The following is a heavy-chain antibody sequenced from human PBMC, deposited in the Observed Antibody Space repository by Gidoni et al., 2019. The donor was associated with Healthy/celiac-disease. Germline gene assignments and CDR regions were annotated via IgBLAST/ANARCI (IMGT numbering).Heavy chain of an antibody. D-gene: IGHD3-22*01. V-gene: IGHV1-8*01. J-gene: IGHJ5*02. CDR1: GYPFTSYD. CDR2: MNPNSGNT. Sequence: QVQLVQSGAEVKKPGASVKVSCKASGYPFTSYDINWVRQATGQGLEWMGWMNPNSGNTGYAQKFQGSVTMTRKTSISTAYMELSSLRSEDTAVYYCARGPNYYDSSGSNCFDPWGQGTLVTVSS. CDR3: ARGPNYYDSSGSNCFDP.